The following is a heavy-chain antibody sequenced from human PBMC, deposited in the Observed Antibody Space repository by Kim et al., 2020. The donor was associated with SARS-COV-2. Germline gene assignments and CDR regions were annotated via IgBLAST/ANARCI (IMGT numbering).Heavy chain of an antibody. J-gene: IGHJ4*02. D-gene: IGHD6-13*01. CDR2: T. Sequence: TDYAAPVQGRFTMSRDDSKNTLQLQMNSLETEDTGVYYCTTLIAAAGRGYWGQGTLVTVSS. V-gene: IGHV3-15*01. CDR3: TTLIAAAGRGY.